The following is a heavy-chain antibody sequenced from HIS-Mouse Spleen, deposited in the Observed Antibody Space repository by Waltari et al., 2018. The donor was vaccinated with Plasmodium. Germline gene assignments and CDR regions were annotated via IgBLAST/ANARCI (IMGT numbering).Heavy chain of an antibody. CDR3: ASSWYWYFDL. D-gene: IGHD6-13*01. V-gene: IGHV3-7*01. CDR1: GFTFSRYW. J-gene: IGHJ2*01. CDR2: IKQDGSEK. Sequence: EVQLVESGGGLVQPGGSLRLSCAAPGFTFSRYWMSWVRQGPGTGREWVANIKQDGSEKYYVDSVKGRFTISRDNAKNSLYLQMNSLRAEDTAVYYCASSWYWYFDLWGRGTLVTVSS.